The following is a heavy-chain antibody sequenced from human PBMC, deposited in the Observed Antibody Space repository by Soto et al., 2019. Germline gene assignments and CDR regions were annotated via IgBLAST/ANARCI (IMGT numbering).Heavy chain of an antibody. CDR1: GGSFSDYA. Sequence: QVQLVQSGAEVKQPGSSVKVSCQASGGSFSDYAISWVRQAPGQGLEWMGGIIPMLGIADNAQKFQGRVIITADEYTSTVYMELSSLRSEDTAVYYCARDGDYYDSSGFQRDYHYYGMDVWGQGTTVTVAS. V-gene: IGHV1-69*01. D-gene: IGHD3-22*01. J-gene: IGHJ6*02. CDR3: ARDGDYYDSSGFQRDYHYYGMDV. CDR2: IIPMLGIA.